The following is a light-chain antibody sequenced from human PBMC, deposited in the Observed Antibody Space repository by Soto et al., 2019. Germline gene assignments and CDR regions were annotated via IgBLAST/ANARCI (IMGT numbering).Light chain of an antibody. CDR1: SSNIGSNT. J-gene: IGLJ1*01. CDR2: ANN. Sequence: QAMLTQPPSASGTPGQRIAISCSGSSSNIGSNTVNLYQQLPGTAPKLLIYANNHRPSGVPDLISASKSGTSASLAISGLQSEDEGDYSCAAWDDSLNGYVFGAGTNVTVL. V-gene: IGLV1-44*01. CDR3: AAWDDSLNGYV.